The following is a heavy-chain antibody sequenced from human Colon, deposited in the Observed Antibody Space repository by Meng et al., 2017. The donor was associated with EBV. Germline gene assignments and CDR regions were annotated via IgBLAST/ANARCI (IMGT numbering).Heavy chain of an antibody. CDR2: ISYDGSNK. Sequence: QVQLVESXXXXXQXXRXXRLSCAASGFTFSSYAMHWVRQAPGKGLEWVAVISYDGSNKYYADSVKGRFTISRDNSKNTLYLQMNSLRAEDTAVYYCARGKTGTNLWGQGTLVTVSS. V-gene: IGHV3-30-3*01. CDR1: GFTFSSYA. J-gene: IGHJ4*02. D-gene: IGHD1-1*01. CDR3: ARGKTGTNL.